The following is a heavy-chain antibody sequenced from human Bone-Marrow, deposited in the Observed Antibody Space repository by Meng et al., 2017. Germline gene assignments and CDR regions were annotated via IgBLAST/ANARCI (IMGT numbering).Heavy chain of an antibody. CDR1: GGSFSDYY. D-gene: IGHD4-11*01. CDR2: VNHSGST. V-gene: IGHV4-34*01. CDR3: ARGPTTMAHDFDY. Sequence: VPRQQWGAGLLKPSETLSLTCVVSGGSFSDYYWSWIRQPPGKGLEWIGEVNHSGSTNYNPSLESRATISVDTSQNNLSLKLSSVTAADSAVYYCARGPTTMAHDFDYWGQGTLVTVSS. J-gene: IGHJ4*02.